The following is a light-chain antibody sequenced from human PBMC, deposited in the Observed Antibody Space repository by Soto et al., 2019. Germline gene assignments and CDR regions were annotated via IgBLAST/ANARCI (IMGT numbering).Light chain of an antibody. V-gene: IGKV1-39*01. CDR3: QQRYNTPWT. CDR1: QSITIY. Sequence: DIQMTQSPSSLSASLGDRVTISCRASQSITIYLNWYQQKPGRAPNLLIYGASSLQSGVPSRFSGSGSETDFTLTISSLQPEDFATYYCQQRYNTPWTFGQGTKVEIK. J-gene: IGKJ1*01. CDR2: GAS.